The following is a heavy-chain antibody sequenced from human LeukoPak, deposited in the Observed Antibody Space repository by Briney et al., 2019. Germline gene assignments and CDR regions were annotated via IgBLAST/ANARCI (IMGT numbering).Heavy chain of an antibody. CDR3: AKDTVRGSQFDY. J-gene: IGHJ4*02. CDR1: GFTFSSYA. V-gene: IGHV3-30*04. Sequence: GGSLRLSCAASGFTFSSYAMHWVRQAPGKGLEWVAVISYDGSNKYYADSVKGRFTISRDNSKNTLYLQMNSLRAEDTAVYYCAKDTVRGSQFDYWGQGTLVTVSS. D-gene: IGHD3-10*01. CDR2: ISYDGSNK.